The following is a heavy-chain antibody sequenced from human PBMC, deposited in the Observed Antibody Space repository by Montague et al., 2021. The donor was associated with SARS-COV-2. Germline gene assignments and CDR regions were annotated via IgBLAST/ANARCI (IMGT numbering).Heavy chain of an antibody. CDR3: ARTSVEMATIGAYYYYGMDV. D-gene: IGHD5-24*01. CDR2: IDWDDDK. CDR1: GFSLSTSGMC. Sequence: PALVKPTQTLTLTCTFSGFSLSTSGMCVSWIRQPPGKALEWLALIDWDDDKYYSTSLKTRLTISKDTSKNRVVLTMTNMDPVDTATYYCARTSVEMATIGAYYYYGMDVWGQGTTVTVSS. V-gene: IGHV2-70*01. J-gene: IGHJ6*02.